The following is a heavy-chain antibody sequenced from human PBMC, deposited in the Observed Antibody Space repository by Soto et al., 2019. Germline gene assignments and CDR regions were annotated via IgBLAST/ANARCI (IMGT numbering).Heavy chain of an antibody. D-gene: IGHD2-15*01. CDR3: ARGFIGFLYSFDY. J-gene: IGHJ4*02. CDR2: ITPISATA. Sequence: SVKVSCKASGGTFDSYPISWVRQAPGRGLEWLGGITPISATANYAQKFQGRVTITADESTSTAYMELSSLRSENTAVYYCARGFIGFLYSFDYWGQGTLVTVSS. V-gene: IGHV1-69*13. CDR1: GGTFDSYP.